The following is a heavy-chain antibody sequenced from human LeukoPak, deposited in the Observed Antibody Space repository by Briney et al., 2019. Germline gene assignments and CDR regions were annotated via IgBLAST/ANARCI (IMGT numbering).Heavy chain of an antibody. V-gene: IGHV1-2*02. D-gene: IGHD6-6*01. J-gene: IGHJ4*02. CDR1: GYTFTGYY. CDR3: ASHRLAARSRY. Sequence: ASVTVSCKASGYTFTGYYMHWVRQAPGQGLEWMGWINPNSGGTNYAQKFQGRVTMTRDTSISTAYMELSRLRSDDKAVSYCASHRLAARSRYWGQGTLVTVSS. CDR2: INPNSGGT.